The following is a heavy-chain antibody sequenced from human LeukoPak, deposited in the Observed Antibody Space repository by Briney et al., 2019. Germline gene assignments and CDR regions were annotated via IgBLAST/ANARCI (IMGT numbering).Heavy chain of an antibody. Sequence: SGGSLRLSCAASGFTFSSYAMSWVRQAPGKGLEWVSAISGSGGSTYYADSVKGRFTISRDNSKNTLYLQMNSLRAEDTAVYYCANGRDYGDLLPFDYWGQGTLVTVSS. V-gene: IGHV3-23*01. CDR3: ANGRDYGDLLPFDY. D-gene: IGHD4-17*01. J-gene: IGHJ4*02. CDR1: GFTFSSYA. CDR2: ISGSGGST.